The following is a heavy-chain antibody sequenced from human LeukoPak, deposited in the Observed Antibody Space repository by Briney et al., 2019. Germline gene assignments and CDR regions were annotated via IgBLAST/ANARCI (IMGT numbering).Heavy chain of an antibody. CDR3: AIELNWAFDY. V-gene: IGHV3-48*01. J-gene: IGHJ4*01. CDR2: INGDGTVT. D-gene: IGHD3-16*01. CDR1: GFAFSTYS. Sequence: GGSLRLSCAASGFAFSTYSMNWVRQPPGKGLEWLSHINGDGTVTTHADPVKGRFTISRHNAQHSPYIQMNRLRAENTAVYCGAIELNWAFDYWGQRTLVRVSS.